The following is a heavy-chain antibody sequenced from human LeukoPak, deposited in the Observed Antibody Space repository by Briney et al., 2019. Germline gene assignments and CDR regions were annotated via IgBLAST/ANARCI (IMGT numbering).Heavy chain of an antibody. CDR3: ARWGLVAPGTYYYYYMDV. D-gene: IGHD2-2*01. CDR1: GYTFTNYG. CDR2: INAYNGDT. V-gene: IGHV1-18*01. J-gene: IGHJ6*03. Sequence: ASVKVSCKASGYTFTNYGVSWVRQAPGQGLEWMGWINAYNGDTHYAQNLQGRLTMTTDTSTSMAFMELRSLRPDDTAVYFCARWGLVAPGTYYYYYMDVWGGGTTVTVSS.